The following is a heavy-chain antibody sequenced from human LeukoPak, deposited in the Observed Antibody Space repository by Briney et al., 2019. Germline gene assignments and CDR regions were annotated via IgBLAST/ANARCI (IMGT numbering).Heavy chain of an antibody. CDR3: ARVWVRGVVTFDY. V-gene: IGHV3-23*01. CDR1: GFTFSSYA. D-gene: IGHD3-10*01. J-gene: IGHJ4*02. Sequence: GGSLRLSCAASGFTFSSYAMSWVRQAPGKGLECISGFSGSGGSTYYADSVKGRFIISRDNSKNTLYLQMNSLRAEDTAVYYCARVWVRGVVTFDYWGQGTLVTVSS. CDR2: FSGSGGST.